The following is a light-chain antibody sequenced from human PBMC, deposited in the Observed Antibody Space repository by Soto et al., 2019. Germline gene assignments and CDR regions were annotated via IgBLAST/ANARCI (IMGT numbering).Light chain of an antibody. V-gene: IGLV2-8*01. Sequence: QSALTQPPSASGSPGQSVTISCTGTSSDVGGYSYVSWYQQHPGKAPKLMIYVVSKRPSGVPDRFSGSKSGNTASLTVSGLQAEDEADYYCCSFAGSNNYVFGTGTKVTVL. J-gene: IGLJ1*01. CDR2: VVS. CDR3: CSFAGSNNYV. CDR1: SSDVGGYSY.